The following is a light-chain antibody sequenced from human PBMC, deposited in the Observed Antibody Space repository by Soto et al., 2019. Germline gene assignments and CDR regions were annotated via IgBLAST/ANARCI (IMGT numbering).Light chain of an antibody. J-gene: IGLJ1*01. V-gene: IGLV3-21*01. Sequence: SYELTQSPSVSVAPGQTATITCGGNNIGSKSVNWYQQKAGQAPVLVMSHDSDRPSGIPERFSGSNSGNTATLTLSRVESGDEADYYCQVWDTSNDHHVFGSGTKLTVL. CDR3: QVWDTSNDHHV. CDR1: NIGSKS. CDR2: HDS.